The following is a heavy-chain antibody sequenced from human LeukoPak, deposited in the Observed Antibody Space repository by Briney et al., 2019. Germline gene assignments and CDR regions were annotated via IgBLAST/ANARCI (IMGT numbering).Heavy chain of an antibody. CDR1: GFKFRSCG. J-gene: IGHJ4*02. CDR3: ARDLYRIVVVPHYFDY. Sequence: GGSLRLSCAASGFKFRSCGMHWVRQAPGKGLEWVANIQQDGSDKYYVDSVKGRFTISRDNAKNSLYLQMNSLRAEDTAVYYCARDLYRIVVVPHYFDYWGQGTLVTVSS. D-gene: IGHD3-22*01. CDR2: IQQDGSDK. V-gene: IGHV3-7*01.